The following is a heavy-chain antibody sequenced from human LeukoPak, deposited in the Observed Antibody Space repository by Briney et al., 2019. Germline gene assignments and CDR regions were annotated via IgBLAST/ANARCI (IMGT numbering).Heavy chain of an antibody. V-gene: IGHV4-59*01. Sequence: SSETLSLTCTVSGGSISSYYWSWIRRPPGKGLEWIGYIYYSGSTNYNPSLKSRVTISVDTSKNQFSLKLSSVTAADTAVYYCARGESSGWYFSAWGQGTLVTVSS. CDR2: IYYSGST. CDR1: GGSISSYY. CDR3: ARGESSGWYFSA. J-gene: IGHJ4*02. D-gene: IGHD6-19*01.